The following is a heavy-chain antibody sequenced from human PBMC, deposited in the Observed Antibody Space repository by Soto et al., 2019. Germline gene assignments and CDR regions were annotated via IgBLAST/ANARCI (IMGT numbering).Heavy chain of an antibody. CDR2: ISYDGSNK. J-gene: IGHJ6*03. V-gene: IGHV3-30*18. Sequence: GGSLRLSCAASGFTFSSYGMHWVRQAPGKGLEWVAVISYDGSNKYYADSVKGRFTISRDNSKNTLYLQMNSLRAEDTALYYCAKDIRSGGQDIVVVVAATSPGYYYYMDVWGKGTTVTVS. CDR1: GFTFSSYG. D-gene: IGHD2-15*01. CDR3: AKDIRSGGQDIVVVVAATSPGYYYYMDV.